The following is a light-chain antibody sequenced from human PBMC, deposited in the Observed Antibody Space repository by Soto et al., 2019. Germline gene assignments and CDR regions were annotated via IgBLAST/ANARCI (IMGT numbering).Light chain of an antibody. CDR3: QQYSTYPYI. Sequence: DIQMTQSPSTLYASVGDRVTITCRASQSINRWLAWYQQKPGKAPKLLIYKASTLESGVPSRFSGGGIGTEFSLSISSLQSDDSATYYCQQYSTYPYIFGQGTKVEIK. CDR1: QSINRW. CDR2: KAS. J-gene: IGKJ2*01. V-gene: IGKV1-5*03.